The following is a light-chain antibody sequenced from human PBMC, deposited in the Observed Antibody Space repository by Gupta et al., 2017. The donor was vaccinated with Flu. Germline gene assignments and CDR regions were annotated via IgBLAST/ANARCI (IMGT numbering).Light chain of an antibody. Sequence: QSVLTQPPSASGTPGQRVTISCSGSSSNIGSNAVNWYQQLPGTAPKPLIYTNNQRPSGVPDLFSGSKSGTSASLAISGLQSEDEADYYCAAWDDSLTGSYVFGTGTKVTVL. CDR2: TNN. V-gene: IGLV1-44*01. J-gene: IGLJ1*01. CDR3: AAWDDSLTGSYV. CDR1: SSNIGSNA.